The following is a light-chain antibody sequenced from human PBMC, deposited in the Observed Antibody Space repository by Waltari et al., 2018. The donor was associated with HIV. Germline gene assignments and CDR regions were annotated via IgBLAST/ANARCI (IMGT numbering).Light chain of an antibody. V-gene: IGLV2-14*03. CDR2: DVS. Sequence: QSALTQPASVSGSPGQSITISCPGTSSDVGAYNYVSWSQLHPGKAPKLMIYDVSHRRSGVADRFSGSKSANTASLTISGLQAEDEAHYYCSSYTSSSTVVFGGGTKLTVL. CDR3: SSYTSSSTVV. CDR1: SSDVGAYNY. J-gene: IGLJ2*01.